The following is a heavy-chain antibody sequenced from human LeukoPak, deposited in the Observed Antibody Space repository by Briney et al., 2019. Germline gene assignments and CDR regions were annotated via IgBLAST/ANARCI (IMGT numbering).Heavy chain of an antibody. D-gene: IGHD2/OR15-2a*01. J-gene: IGHJ4*02. CDR2: ISGSGANT. CDR3: AKYSDSTGAHYFDY. Sequence: GGSLRLSCAASGFTFSSYAMTWVRQAPGNGLEWVSTISGSGANTYYADSVKGRFTISRDNSKNTLSLQMNSLRVEDTALYYCAKYSDSTGAHYFDYWGQGTLVTVSS. V-gene: IGHV3-23*01. CDR1: GFTFSSYA.